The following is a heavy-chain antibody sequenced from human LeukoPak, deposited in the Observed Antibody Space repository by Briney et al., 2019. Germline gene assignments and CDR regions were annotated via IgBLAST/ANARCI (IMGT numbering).Heavy chain of an antibody. CDR3: ARECSGGSCYPGFGWK. J-gene: IGHJ4*02. D-gene: IGHD2-15*01. V-gene: IGHV4-59*12. CDR2: IYYSGST. CDR1: GGSISSYY. Sequence: SETLSLTCTVSGGSISSYYWSWIRQPPGKGLEWIGSIYYSGSTYYNPSLKSRVTISVDTSKNQFSLKLSSVTAADTAVYYCARECSGGSCYPGFGWKWGQGTLVTVSS.